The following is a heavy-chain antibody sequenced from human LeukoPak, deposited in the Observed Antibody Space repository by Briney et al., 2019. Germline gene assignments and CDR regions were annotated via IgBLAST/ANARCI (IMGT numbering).Heavy chain of an antibody. CDR1: GFTFSSYS. CDR3: ARDGYYYGSGSYYKVDFDY. V-gene: IGHV3-48*01. J-gene: IGHJ4*02. D-gene: IGHD3-10*01. Sequence: PGGSLRLSCAASGFTFSSYSMNWVRQAPGKGLKWVSYISSRSSTIYYADSVKGRFTISRDNAKNSLYLQMNSLRAEDTAVYYCARDGYYYGSGSYYKVDFDYWGQGTLVTVSS. CDR2: ISSRSSTI.